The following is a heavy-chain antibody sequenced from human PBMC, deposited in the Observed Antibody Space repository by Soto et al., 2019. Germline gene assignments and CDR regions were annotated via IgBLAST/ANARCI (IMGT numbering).Heavy chain of an antibody. Sequence: TSETLSLTCAVYGGSFSGYYWSWIRQPPGKGLEWIGEINHSGSTNYNPSLKSRVTISVDTSKNQFSLKLSSVTAADTAVYYCARSSYGYGMDVWGQGTTVTVSS. CDR1: GGSFSGYY. CDR2: INHSGST. CDR3: ARSSYGYGMDV. J-gene: IGHJ6*02. D-gene: IGHD5-18*01. V-gene: IGHV4-34*01.